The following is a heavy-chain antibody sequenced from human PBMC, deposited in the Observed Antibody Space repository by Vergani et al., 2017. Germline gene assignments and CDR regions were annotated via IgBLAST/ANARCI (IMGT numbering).Heavy chain of an antibody. D-gene: IGHD2-2*03. Sequence: QVQLVQSGAEVKKPGASVKVSCKASGGTFSSYAISWVRQAPGQGLEWMGIINPSGGSTSYAQKFQGRVTMTRDTSTSTVYMELSSLRSEDTAVYYGARDGYCSSTSCYPYVYYYYYMDVWGKGTTVTVSS. CDR2: INPSGGST. CDR3: ARDGYCSSTSCYPYVYYYYYMDV. V-gene: IGHV1-46*01. J-gene: IGHJ6*03. CDR1: GGTFSSYA.